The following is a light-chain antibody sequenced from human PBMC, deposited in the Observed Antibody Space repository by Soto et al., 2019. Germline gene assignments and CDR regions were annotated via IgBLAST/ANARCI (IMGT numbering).Light chain of an antibody. CDR3: RQYNNWPPGT. CDR2: DAS. J-gene: IGKJ1*01. Sequence: DIVMTKSPATLSAFPGEGATLPCRARQRVXGNFPGDKQKPGQATRILLXDASSRATGIPARFSGSGSGTEFTITISSLQSEEFAVYYCRQYNNWPPGTFGQGTKVDIK. CDR1: QRVXGN. V-gene: IGKV3-15*01.